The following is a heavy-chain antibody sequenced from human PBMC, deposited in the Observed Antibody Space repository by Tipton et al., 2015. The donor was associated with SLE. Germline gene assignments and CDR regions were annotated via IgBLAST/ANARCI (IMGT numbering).Heavy chain of an antibody. Sequence: SLRLSCTASGFTFSNYWMNWVRQAPGKGLEWVANIKQDGSEKYYVDSVKGRFTISRDNAKNSLYLQMNSLRAEDTAVYYCAGEGIAVAGSHYYYGMDVWGQGTTVTVSS. CDR3: AGEGIAVAGSHYYYGMDV. J-gene: IGHJ6*02. CDR2: IKQDGSEK. CDR1: GFTFSNYW. D-gene: IGHD6-13*01. V-gene: IGHV3-7*03.